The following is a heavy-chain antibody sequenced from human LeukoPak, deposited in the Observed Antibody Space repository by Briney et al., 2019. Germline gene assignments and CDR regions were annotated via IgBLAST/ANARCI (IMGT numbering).Heavy chain of an antibody. CDR3: ARVRWSSSYYYYYYMDV. D-gene: IGHD6-6*01. Sequence: AETLSLTCAVSGGSISSSNWWSWVRQPPGKGLEWIGEIYHSGSTNYNPSLKSRVTISVDKSKNQFSLKLSSVTAADTAVYYCARVRWSSSYYYYYYMDVWGKGTTVTVSS. V-gene: IGHV4-4*02. CDR1: GGSISSSNW. CDR2: IYHSGST. J-gene: IGHJ6*03.